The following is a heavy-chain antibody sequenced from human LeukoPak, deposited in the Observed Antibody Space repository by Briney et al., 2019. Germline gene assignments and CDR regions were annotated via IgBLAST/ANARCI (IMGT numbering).Heavy chain of an antibody. V-gene: IGHV3-23*01. Sequence: GGSLRLSCAASGFRFSDYTMTWVRQAPGKGPEWVSAIGGRGGSTYYADSLGGRFTISRDNSQDMVYLQMNSLKVEDTATYYCGKEGGAWGQGTKVTVSS. CDR2: IGGRGGST. CDR1: GFRFSDYT. CDR3: GKEGGA. J-gene: IGHJ5*02. D-gene: IGHD3-16*01.